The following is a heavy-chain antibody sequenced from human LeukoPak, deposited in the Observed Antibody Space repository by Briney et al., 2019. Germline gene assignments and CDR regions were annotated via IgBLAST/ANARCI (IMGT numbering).Heavy chain of an antibody. Sequence: GASVKVSCKASGGTFSSYAISWVRQAPGQGLEWMGRIIPILGIANYAQKFQGRVTITADKSTTTAYMELSSLRSEDTAVYYCARDDIAAAGTSFDYWGQGTLVTVSS. J-gene: IGHJ4*02. CDR1: GGTFSSYA. D-gene: IGHD6-13*01. V-gene: IGHV1-69*04. CDR2: IIPILGIA. CDR3: ARDDIAAAGTSFDY.